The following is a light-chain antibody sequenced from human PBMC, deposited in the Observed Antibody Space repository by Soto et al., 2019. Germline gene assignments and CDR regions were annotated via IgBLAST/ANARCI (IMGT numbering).Light chain of an antibody. J-gene: IGKJ1*01. CDR3: QQYGGSPRT. CDR1: QNIYSN. CDR2: RAS. V-gene: IGKV3-15*01. Sequence: IVMTQSPATLSVSPWERATLSCMASQNIYSNVAWYQQRPGQAPRLLIYRASTRATGIPARFSGSGSGTDFTLTISRLEPEDFAVYYCQQYGGSPRTFGQGTKVDIK.